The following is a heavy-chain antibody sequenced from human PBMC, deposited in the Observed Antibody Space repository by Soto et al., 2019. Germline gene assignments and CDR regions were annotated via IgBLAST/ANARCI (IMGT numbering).Heavy chain of an antibody. J-gene: IGHJ4*02. CDR3: ATRSPAFDF. Sequence: QVQLVQSGPEVKKPGASVQVSCKTSGYTFTTYGISWVRQAPGQGLEWMGWISTYKGNTNYAQKFQGRVTMTPDTSTSTAYMELRSLRSDDTAVYYCATRSPAFDFWGQGSLVTVSS. CDR1: GYTFTTYG. V-gene: IGHV1-18*01. CDR2: ISTYKGNT.